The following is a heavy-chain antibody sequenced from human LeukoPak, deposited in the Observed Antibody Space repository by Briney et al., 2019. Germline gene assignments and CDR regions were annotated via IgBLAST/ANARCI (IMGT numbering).Heavy chain of an antibody. D-gene: IGHD6-13*01. J-gene: IGHJ4*02. CDR3: ARVTGYVMEDYFDY. CDR1: GGSISSYY. CDR2: IYYSGST. V-gene: IGHV4-59*01. Sequence: SETLFLTCTVSGGSISSYYWSWIRQPPGKGLEWIGYIYYSGSTNYNPSLKSRVTISVDTSKNQFSLRLSSVTAADTAVYYCARVTGYVMEDYFDYWGQGTLVTVSS.